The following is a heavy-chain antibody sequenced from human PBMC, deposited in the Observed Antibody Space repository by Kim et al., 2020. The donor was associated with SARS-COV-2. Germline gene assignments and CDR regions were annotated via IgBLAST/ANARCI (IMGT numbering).Heavy chain of an antibody. J-gene: IGHJ4*02. D-gene: IGHD2-15*01. Sequence: ASVKVSCKASGYTFTSYAMHWVRQAPGQRLEWMGWINAGNGNTKYSQKFQGRVTITRDTSASTAYMELSSLRSEDTAVYYCARALGPRPTRKEKGVVAAGFDSWGQGTLVTVSS. CDR2: INAGNGNT. V-gene: IGHV1-3*01. CDR3: ARALGPRPTRKEKGVVAAGFDS. CDR1: GYTFTSYA.